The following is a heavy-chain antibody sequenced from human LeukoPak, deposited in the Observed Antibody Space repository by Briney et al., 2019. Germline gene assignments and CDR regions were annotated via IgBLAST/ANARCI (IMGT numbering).Heavy chain of an antibody. CDR1: GYTFTGYY. Sequence: ASVKVSCKASGYTFTGYYMHWVRQAPGQGLEWMGWINPNSGGTNYAQKFQGRVTMTRDTSISTAYMELSRLRSDDTAVYYCASSQPGRYSSSLIFDYWGQGTLVTVSS. CDR2: INPNSGGT. J-gene: IGHJ4*02. D-gene: IGHD6-6*01. V-gene: IGHV1-2*02. CDR3: ASSQPGRYSSSLIFDY.